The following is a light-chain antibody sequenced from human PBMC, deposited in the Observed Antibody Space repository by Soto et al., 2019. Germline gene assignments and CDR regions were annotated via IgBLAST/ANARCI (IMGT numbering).Light chain of an antibody. CDR1: QSISGW. J-gene: IGKJ2*01. Sequence: DIQMTQSPSTLSASVGDRVTITCRASQSISGWLAWYQRKPWKAPNLLIYQASSLQSAVPSRFSGSGAGTEFTFTISRLQPDDCATYYCQQYNSYPYTCGQGTKLEIK. CDR3: QQYNSYPYT. CDR2: QAS. V-gene: IGKV1-5*03.